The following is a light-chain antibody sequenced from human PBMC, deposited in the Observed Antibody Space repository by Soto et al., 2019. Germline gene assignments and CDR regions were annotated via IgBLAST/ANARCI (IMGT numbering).Light chain of an antibody. Sequence: TQPPSASGSPGQSVTISCTGTGSDVGDYNYVSWYQQHPGKAPKLMIYEVNKRPSGVPDRFSGSKSGNTASLTVSGLQAEDEANYYCSSYTGSSYVFGTGTKVTVL. CDR3: SSYTGSSYV. J-gene: IGLJ1*01. CDR2: EVN. V-gene: IGLV2-8*01. CDR1: GSDVGDYNY.